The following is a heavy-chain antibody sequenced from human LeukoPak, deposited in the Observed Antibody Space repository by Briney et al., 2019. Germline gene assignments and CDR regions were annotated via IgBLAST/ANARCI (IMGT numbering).Heavy chain of an antibody. J-gene: IGHJ6*03. V-gene: IGHV1-8*01. CDR2: MNPNSGNT. Sequence: GASVKVSCKASGYTLTSYDINWVRQATGQGLEWMGWMNPNSGNTGYAQKFQGRVTMTRNTSISTAYMELSSLRSEDTAVYYCARGSDLTGTPDYYYYYYMDVWGKGTTVTVSS. D-gene: IGHD1-7*01. CDR3: ARGSDLTGTPDYYYYYYMDV. CDR1: GYTLTSYD.